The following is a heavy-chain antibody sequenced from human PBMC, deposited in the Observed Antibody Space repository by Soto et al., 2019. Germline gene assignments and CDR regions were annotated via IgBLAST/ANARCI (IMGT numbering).Heavy chain of an antibody. D-gene: IGHD3-10*01. CDR3: ARGITMVRGVISWFDP. J-gene: IGHJ5*02. Sequence: QVQLVQSGAEVKKPGASVKVSCKASGYTFTSYDINWVRQATGQGLEWMGWMNPNSGNTGYAQKFQGRVTMTRNTSISTAYMELSSLRSEDTAVYYCARGITMVRGVISWFDPWGQGTLVTVSS. CDR1: GYTFTSYD. V-gene: IGHV1-8*01. CDR2: MNPNSGNT.